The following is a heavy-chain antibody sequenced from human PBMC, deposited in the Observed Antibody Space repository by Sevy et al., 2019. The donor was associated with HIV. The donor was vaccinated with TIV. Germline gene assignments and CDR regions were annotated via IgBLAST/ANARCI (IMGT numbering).Heavy chain of an antibody. Sequence: GRSLGLYCAASGFTFSTYNMNWVRQAPGKGVEWVSSIWSSSSYIYYADSVKGRFTISRDNAKNSLYLQMNSLKVEDTAVYYCARDRTYGSFIDYWGQGTLVTVSS. CDR1: GFTFSTYN. CDR3: ARDRTYGSFIDY. CDR2: IWSSSSYI. V-gene: IGHV3-21*01. D-gene: IGHD3-10*01. J-gene: IGHJ4*02.